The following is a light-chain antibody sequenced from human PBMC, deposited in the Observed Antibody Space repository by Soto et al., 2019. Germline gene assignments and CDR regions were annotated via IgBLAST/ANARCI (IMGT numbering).Light chain of an antibody. CDR3: QQYHTWPIT. CDR1: QGVSRK. V-gene: IGKV3-15*01. CDR2: GAS. Sequence: DIVMTQSPATLSVAPGERVTFSCRASQGVSRKLAWYQHKPGQAPRLLISGASTWATGIPARFSGSGSGTECTLTISSLQSEDCAIYYCQQYHTWPITFGGGTKVEIK. J-gene: IGKJ4*01.